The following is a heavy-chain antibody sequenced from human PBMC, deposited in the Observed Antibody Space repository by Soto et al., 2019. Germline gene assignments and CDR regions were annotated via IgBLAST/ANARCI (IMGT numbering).Heavy chain of an antibody. CDR1: GYTFTSYG. J-gene: IGHJ1*01. V-gene: IGHV1-18*01. D-gene: IGHD5-18*01. Sequence: ASVKVSCKASGYTFTSYGISWVRQAPGQGLEWMGWISAYNGNTNYAQKLQGRVTMTTDTSTSTAYMELRSLRSDDTAVYYCARDYYGLHTAMVPHWGQGTLVTVSS. CDR3: ARDYYGLHTAMVPH. CDR2: ISAYNGNT.